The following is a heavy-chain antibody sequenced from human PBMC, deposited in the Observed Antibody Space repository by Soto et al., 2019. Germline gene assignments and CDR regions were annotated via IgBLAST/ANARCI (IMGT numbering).Heavy chain of an antibody. CDR1: GYTFTSYG. CDR3: ARDRAVVPAAIANFDY. V-gene: IGHV1-18*01. D-gene: IGHD2-2*02. Sequence: VASVKVSCKASGYTFTSYGISWVRQAPGQGLEWMGWISAYNGNTNYAQKLQGRVTMTTDTSTSTAYMELRSLRSDDTAVYYCARDRAVVPAAIANFDYWGQGTLVTVSS. J-gene: IGHJ4*02. CDR2: ISAYNGNT.